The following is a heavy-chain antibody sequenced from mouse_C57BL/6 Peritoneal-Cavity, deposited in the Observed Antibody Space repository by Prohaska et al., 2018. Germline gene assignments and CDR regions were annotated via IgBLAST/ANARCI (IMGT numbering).Heavy chain of an antibody. V-gene: IGHV7-3*01. CDR1: GFTFTAYY. D-gene: IGHD2-5*01. J-gene: IGHJ2*01. Sequence: GSGGGLVQPGGSLRLSCAASGFTFTAYYMSWVRQPPGKALEWLGFIRNKANGYTTEYSASVKGRFTISRDNSQSILYLQMNALRAEDSATYYCARYYSNYFDYWGQGTTLTVSS. CDR2: IRNKANGYTT. CDR3: ARYYSNYFDY.